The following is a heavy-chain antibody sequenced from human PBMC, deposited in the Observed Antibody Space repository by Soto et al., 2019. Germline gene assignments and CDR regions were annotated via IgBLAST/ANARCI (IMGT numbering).Heavy chain of an antibody. J-gene: IGHJ4*02. CDR2: ISYSGST. Sequence: SETLSLTCTVSGDSISSYYWNWIRQPPGKGPEWTGYISYSGSTNYNPSLKSRVTISVDTSKNQFSLNLSSVTAADTAVYYCAKKYYDILTGYYNFFDYWGQGIVVTVSS. CDR1: GDSISSYY. D-gene: IGHD3-9*01. V-gene: IGHV4-59*01. CDR3: AKKYYDILTGYYNFFDY.